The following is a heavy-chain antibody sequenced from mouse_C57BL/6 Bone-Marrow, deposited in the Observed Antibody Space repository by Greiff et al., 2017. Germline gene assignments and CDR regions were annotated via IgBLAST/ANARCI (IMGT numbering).Heavy chain of an antibody. Sequence: VQLQQPGAELVKPGASVKLSCKASGYTFTSYWMHWVKQRPGQGLEWIGMIHPNSGSTNYNEKFKSKATLTVDKSSSTAYMQLSSLTSEDSAVXYCARSKGNDGYSYWGQGTLVTVSA. CDR2: IHPNSGST. CDR1: GYTFTSYW. J-gene: IGHJ3*01. CDR3: ARSKGNDGYSY. D-gene: IGHD2-3*01. V-gene: IGHV1-64*01.